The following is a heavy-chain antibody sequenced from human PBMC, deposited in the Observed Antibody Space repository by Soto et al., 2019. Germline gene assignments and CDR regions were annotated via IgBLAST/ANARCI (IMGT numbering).Heavy chain of an antibody. CDR3: ATIAATDIDYYYYGMDV. V-gene: IGHV3-23*01. CDR2: ISGSGGST. Sequence: GGSLRLSCAASGFTFSSYAMSWVRQAPGKGLEWVSAISGSGGSTYYADSVKGRFTISRDNSKNTLYLQMNSLRAEETAVYYCATIAATDIDYYYYGMDVWGQGTTVTVSS. CDR1: GFTFSSYA. D-gene: IGHD6-6*01. J-gene: IGHJ6*02.